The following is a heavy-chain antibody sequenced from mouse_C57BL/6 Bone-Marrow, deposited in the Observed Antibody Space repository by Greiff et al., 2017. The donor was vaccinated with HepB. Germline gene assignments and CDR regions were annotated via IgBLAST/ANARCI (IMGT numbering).Heavy chain of an antibody. V-gene: IGHV1-80*01. J-gene: IGHJ4*01. CDR3: ARKGIYYGAMDY. CDR2: IYPGDGDT. Sequence: QVQLKQSGAELVKPGASVKISCKASGYAFSSYWMNWVKQRPGKGLEGIGQIYPGDGDTNYNGKFKGKATLTADKSSSTAYMQLSSLTSEDSAVYFCARKGIYYGAMDYWGQGTSVTVSS. CDR1: GYAFSSYW. D-gene: IGHD2-1*01.